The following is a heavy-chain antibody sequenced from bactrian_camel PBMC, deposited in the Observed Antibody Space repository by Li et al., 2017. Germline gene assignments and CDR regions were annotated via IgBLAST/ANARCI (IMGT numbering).Heavy chain of an antibody. CDR2: IDSDNYT. D-gene: IGHD5*01. V-gene: IGHV3S53*01. CDR3: ASDGGYSATYYRGLATPIPASIYTY. CDR1: GDRISKYS. Sequence: QLVESGGGSVQAGGSLLLSCAASGDRISKYSMGWFRQAPGKEREAVASIDSDNYTTYAESMSGRCVISKDFTVNTLYLRINSLRPEDTAMYYCASDGGYSATYYRGLATPIPASIYTYWGQGTQVTVS. J-gene: IGHJ4*01.